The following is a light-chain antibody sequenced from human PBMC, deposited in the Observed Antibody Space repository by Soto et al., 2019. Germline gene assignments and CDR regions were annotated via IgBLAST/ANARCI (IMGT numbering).Light chain of an antibody. V-gene: IGKV1-5*03. J-gene: IGKJ2*01. CDR3: QQYDASPLT. Sequence: DIQMTQSPTTLSASVGDRAIITCRASQTVRNWLAWFQQKPGEAPKLLIYKASRLESGVSSRFSGSGYGPDFTLTITNLVPGDSATYFCQQYDASPLTFGQGTKLEIK. CDR1: QTVRNW. CDR2: KAS.